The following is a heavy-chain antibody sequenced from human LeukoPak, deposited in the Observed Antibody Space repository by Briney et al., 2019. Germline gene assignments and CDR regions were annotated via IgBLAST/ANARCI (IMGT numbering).Heavy chain of an antibody. J-gene: IGHJ4*02. Sequence: ASVKVSCKASGYTFTNYGIIWVRQAPGQGLEWMGWISAHNGNTRYAQKFQGGVTMTRDTSTTTAYMELRGPTSDDTAVYYCARDHSGGNCYSGCDFDYWGQGTLVTVSS. V-gene: IGHV1-18*01. D-gene: IGHD2-15*01. CDR2: ISAHNGNT. CDR3: ARDHSGGNCYSGCDFDY. CDR1: GYTFTNYG.